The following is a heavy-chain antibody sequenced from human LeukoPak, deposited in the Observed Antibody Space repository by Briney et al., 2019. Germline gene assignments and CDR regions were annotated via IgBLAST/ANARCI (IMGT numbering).Heavy chain of an antibody. CDR1: GFTFSGYY. CDR2: ISSSGSII. D-gene: IGHD2-21*01. J-gene: IGHJ5*02. V-gene: IGHV3-11*04. CDR3: ARIPEGVKGDWFDP. Sequence: GGSLRLSCAASGFTFSGYYMNWIRQAPGKGLEWVSHISSSGSIIYYADSVKGRFTISRDNAKNSLYLQMNSLRVDDTAIYYCARIPEGVKGDWFDPWGHGTLVTVTS.